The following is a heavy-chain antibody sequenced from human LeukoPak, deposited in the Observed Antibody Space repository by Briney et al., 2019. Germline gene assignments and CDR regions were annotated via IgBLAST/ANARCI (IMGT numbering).Heavy chain of an antibody. Sequence: PGGSLRLSSAASGFTFSSYSMNWVRQAPGKGLEWVSSISSSSSYIYYADSVKGRFTISRDNAKNSLYLQMNSLRAEDTAVYYCARASSWYGGGFQHWGQGTLVTVSS. D-gene: IGHD6-13*01. J-gene: IGHJ1*01. V-gene: IGHV3-21*01. CDR3: ARASSWYGGGFQH. CDR2: ISSSSSYI. CDR1: GFTFSSYS.